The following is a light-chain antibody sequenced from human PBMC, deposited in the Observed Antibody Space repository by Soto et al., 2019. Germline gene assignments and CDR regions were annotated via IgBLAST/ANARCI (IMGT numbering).Light chain of an antibody. CDR2: WAS. J-gene: IGKJ4*01. CDR1: QSLVHSSNNKNY. CDR3: QKYYSSPVT. V-gene: IGKV4-1*01. Sequence: DIVMTQSPDSLAVSPGERATINCNSSQSLVHSSNNKNYLIWYQQKPGQPHKLLIYWASTRESGVPERFRGSGSGTDFTLTISSLQTEDAAVYFCQKYYSSPVTFGGGTKVQIK.